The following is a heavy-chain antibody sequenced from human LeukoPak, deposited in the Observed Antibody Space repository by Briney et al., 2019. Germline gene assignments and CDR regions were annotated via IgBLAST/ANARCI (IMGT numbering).Heavy chain of an antibody. V-gene: IGHV3-64*01. D-gene: IGHD6-13*01. Sequence: GGSLRLSCAASGFTFSSYAMRWVRQAPGKGLEYDSAISSNGGSTYYANSVKGRFTISRDNSKNTLYLQMGSLRAEDMAVYYCAKDRNSSWLFDYWGQGTLVTVSS. CDR1: GFTFSSYA. CDR3: AKDRNSSWLFDY. J-gene: IGHJ4*02. CDR2: ISSNGGST.